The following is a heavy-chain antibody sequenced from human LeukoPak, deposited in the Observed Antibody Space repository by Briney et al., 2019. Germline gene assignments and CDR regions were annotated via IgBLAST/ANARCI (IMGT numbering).Heavy chain of an antibody. CDR1: GGSFRGYY. J-gene: IGHJ4*02. CDR3: ARYDFWSGRFDY. Sequence: AETLSLTCAVYGGSFRGYYWSWIRQPPGKGLEWIGEIYHSGSTNYNPSPKSRVTISADTSKNRFSPRLSSVTAADTAVYYCARYDFWSGRFDYWGQGTLVTVSS. D-gene: IGHD3-3*01. V-gene: IGHV4-34*01. CDR2: IYHSGST.